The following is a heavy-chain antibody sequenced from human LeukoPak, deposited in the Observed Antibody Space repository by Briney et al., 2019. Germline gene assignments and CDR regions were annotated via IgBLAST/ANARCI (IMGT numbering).Heavy chain of an antibody. CDR3: AKGRWELLTDAFDI. V-gene: IGHV3-23*01. D-gene: IGHD1-26*01. Sequence: GGSLRLSCGASGFTFSSYWMHWVRQAPGKGLEWVSGISGSGDSTKYADSVKGRFTISRDNSKNTLYLQMSSLRAEDTAVYYCAKGRWELLTDAFDIWGQGTMVTVSS. CDR1: GFTFSSYW. CDR2: ISGSGDST. J-gene: IGHJ3*02.